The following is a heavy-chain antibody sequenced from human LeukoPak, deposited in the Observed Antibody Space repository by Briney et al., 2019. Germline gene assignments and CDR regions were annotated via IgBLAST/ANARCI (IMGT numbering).Heavy chain of an antibody. CDR1: GFSFTSYW. CDR2: IHPDDSDT. Sequence: GESLKISCKGSGFSFTSYWIGWVRQMPGKGLEWMGIIHPDDSDTRYSPSFQGQVTMSADKSISTAYLQWSSLKASDTAMYYCARRPSYSSGYYFDYWGQGTLVTVSS. V-gene: IGHV5-51*01. CDR3: ARRPSYSSGYYFDY. J-gene: IGHJ4*02. D-gene: IGHD3-22*01.